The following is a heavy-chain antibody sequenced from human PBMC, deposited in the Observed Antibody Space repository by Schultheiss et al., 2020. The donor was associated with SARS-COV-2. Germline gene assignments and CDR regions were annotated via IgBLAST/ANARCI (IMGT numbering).Heavy chain of an antibody. D-gene: IGHD2-21*01. CDR3: ANSVFENCGGDCYSSYYFDY. CDR1: GGSISSSY. CDR2: IYYSGST. J-gene: IGHJ4*02. Sequence: SETLSLTCAVSGGSISSSYWSWIRQPPGKGLEWIGYIYYSGSTNYNPSLKSRVTISVDTSKNQFSLKLSSVTAADTAVYYCANSVFENCGGDCYSSYYFDYWGQGTLVTVSS. V-gene: IGHV4-59*08.